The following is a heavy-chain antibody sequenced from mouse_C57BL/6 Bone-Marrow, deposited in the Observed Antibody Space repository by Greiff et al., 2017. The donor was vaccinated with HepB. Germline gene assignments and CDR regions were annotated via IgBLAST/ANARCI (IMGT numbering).Heavy chain of an antibody. CDR3: ARGIVYYGSSYDAMDY. CDR1: GYTFTSYW. Sequence: QVHVKQPGAELVKPGASVKMSCKASGYTFTSYWITWVKQRPGQGLEWIGDIYPGSGSTNYNEKFKSKATLTVDTSSSTAYMQLSSLTSEDSAVYYCARGIVYYGSSYDAMDYWGQGTSVTVSS. V-gene: IGHV1-55*01. J-gene: IGHJ4*01. CDR2: IYPGSGST. D-gene: IGHD1-1*01.